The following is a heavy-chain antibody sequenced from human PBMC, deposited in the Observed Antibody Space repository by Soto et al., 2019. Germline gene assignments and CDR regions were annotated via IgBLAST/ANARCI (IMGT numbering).Heavy chain of an antibody. V-gene: IGHV1-2*02. D-gene: IGHD1-1*01. CDR1: GSSFTGHI. CDR3: ARDRCPAEKNSNGAYNYLGP. J-gene: IGHJ5*02. CDR2: INPKSGDK. Sequence: XSVKGSSTPSGSSFTGHIIHWLRQAAGQGLERLGWINPKSGDKLYAQKFQCRVTMTRDTSISTVYMDLTRLTSDDTAVYYCARDRCPAEKNSNGAYNYLGPCGQQTRVSVSS.